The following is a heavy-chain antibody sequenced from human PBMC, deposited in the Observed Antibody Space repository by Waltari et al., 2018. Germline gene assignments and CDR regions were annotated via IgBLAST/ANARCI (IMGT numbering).Heavy chain of an antibody. V-gene: IGHV4-39*01. D-gene: IGHD6-19*01. CDR2: VYYNGNT. Sequence: QLQLQESGPGLVKPSETLSLTCTVSGVSMDDSSYYWGWIRQPPGKGLEWIGSVYYNGNTHHNPALKSRVTVSGDTSKNQFSRMLNSVTAADTAVYYCVRHRLAWYFDLWGRGTLVTVSS. CDR1: GVSMDDSSYY. J-gene: IGHJ2*01. CDR3: VRHRLAWYFDL.